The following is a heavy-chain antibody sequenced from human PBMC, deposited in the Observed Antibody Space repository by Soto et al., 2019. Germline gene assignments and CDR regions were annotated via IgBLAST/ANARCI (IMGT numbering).Heavy chain of an antibody. V-gene: IGHV4-59*01. D-gene: IGHD3-3*01. CDR1: GGSISSYY. CDR2: IYYSGST. J-gene: IGHJ3*02. Sequence: SETLSLTCTVSGGSISSYYWSWIRQPPGKGLEWIGYIYYSGSTNYNPSLKSRVTISVDTSKNQFSLNLSSVTAADTAVYYCARGYYDFWSGYYQGGDAFDIWGQGTMVTVSS. CDR3: ARGYYDFWSGYYQGGDAFDI.